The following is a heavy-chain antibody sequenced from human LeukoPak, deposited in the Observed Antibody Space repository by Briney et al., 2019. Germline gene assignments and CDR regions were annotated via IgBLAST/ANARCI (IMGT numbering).Heavy chain of an antibody. Sequence: GGSFRLSCAASGFTFSNAWMSWVRQAPGKGLEWVGRIKSKTDGGTTDYAAPVKGRFTISRDDSKNTLYLQMNSLKTEDTAVYYCTTYMVRGVIFSRWFDPWGQGSLVTVSS. D-gene: IGHD3-10*01. CDR3: TTYMVRGVIFSRWFDP. CDR2: IKSKTDGGTT. V-gene: IGHV3-15*01. J-gene: IGHJ5*02. CDR1: GFTFSNAW.